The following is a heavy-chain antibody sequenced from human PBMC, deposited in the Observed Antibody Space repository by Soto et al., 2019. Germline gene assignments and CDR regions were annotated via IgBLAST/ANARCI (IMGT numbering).Heavy chain of an antibody. CDR1: GDSFSKYT. V-gene: IGHV1-69*13. J-gene: IGHJ4*02. CDR2: IIPRFGTT. CDR3: ARGRGLYNSGRSQLDS. Sequence: SVKVSCKTSGDSFSKYTVNWVRQAPRQGLEWLGGIIPRFGTTNCAPTLQDRVTITADESMNTVYMELSSLRSEDTALYYCARGRGLYNSGRSQLDSWGQGTLVTVSS. D-gene: IGHD1-1*01.